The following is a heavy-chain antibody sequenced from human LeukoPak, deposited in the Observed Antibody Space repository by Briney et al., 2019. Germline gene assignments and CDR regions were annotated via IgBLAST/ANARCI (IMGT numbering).Heavy chain of an antibody. CDR1: GLTFSSYS. CDR3: ARDPRYYYDSSGYYYPYYFDY. Sequence: GGSLRLSCAASGLTFSSYSMNWVRQAPGKGLEWVSSISSSSSYIYYADSVKGRFTISRDNAKNSLYLQMNSLRAEDTAVYYCARDPRYYYDSSGYYYPYYFDYWGQRTLVTVSS. CDR2: ISSSSSYI. J-gene: IGHJ4*02. D-gene: IGHD3-22*01. V-gene: IGHV3-21*01.